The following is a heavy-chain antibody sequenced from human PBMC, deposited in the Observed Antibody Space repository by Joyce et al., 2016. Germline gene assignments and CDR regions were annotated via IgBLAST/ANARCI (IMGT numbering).Heavy chain of an antibody. D-gene: IGHD1-14*01. V-gene: IGHV1-69*04. CDR1: GGAFSNFT. J-gene: IGHJ6*02. Sequence: QVLLVQSGATVKRPGSSLKVSCKSSGGAFSNFTVNWVRQAPGQRLEWMGRIIPFSEGAKYAEHFQGRVTLSADLSPSTAFMELSALTSADTAVYYCARGGTSSDHCFFYTVDIWGPGTTVIVSS. CDR3: ARGGTSSDHCFFYTVDI. CDR2: IIPFSEGA.